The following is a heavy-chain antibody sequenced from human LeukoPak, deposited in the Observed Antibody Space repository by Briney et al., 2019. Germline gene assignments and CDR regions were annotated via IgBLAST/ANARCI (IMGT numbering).Heavy chain of an antibody. CDR3: ARDGSPRGYYYYGMDV. Sequence: ASVKVSCKASGYTFTSYYKHWVRQAPGQGLEWMGIINPSGGSTSYAQKFQGRVTMTRDTSTSTVYMELSSLRSEDTAVYYCARDGSPRGYYYYGMDVWGQGTTVTVSS. CDR1: GYTFTSYY. CDR2: INPSGGST. D-gene: IGHD6-13*01. V-gene: IGHV1-46*01. J-gene: IGHJ6*02.